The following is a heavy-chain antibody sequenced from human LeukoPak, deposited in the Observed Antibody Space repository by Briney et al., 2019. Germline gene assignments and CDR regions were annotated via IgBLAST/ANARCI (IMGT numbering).Heavy chain of an antibody. V-gene: IGHV4-61*02. CDR1: DGSISSAYR. CDR2: VDTSGST. CDR3: TSGEYTQGSDV. J-gene: IGHJ3*01. Sequence: SETLSLTCTVSDGSISSAYRWTWIRPSAGKGLEWIGRVDTSGSTKYNPSLKSGVTIPFDTPKKQFSLRLTSVTAADTAVYYCTSGEYTQGSDVWGQGTMVTVTS. D-gene: IGHD4-17*01.